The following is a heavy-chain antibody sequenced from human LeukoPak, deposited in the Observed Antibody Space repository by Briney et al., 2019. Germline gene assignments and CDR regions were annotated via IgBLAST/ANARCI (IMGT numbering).Heavy chain of an antibody. CDR1: GFTFSSYA. J-gene: IGHJ4*02. CDR2: ISGSGGST. D-gene: IGHD2-2*01. CDR3: AKGSWDIVVVPAAIEFDY. Sequence: GGSLRLSCAASGFTFSSYARSWVRQAPGKGLGWASAISGSGGSTYYADSVKGRFTISRDNSKNTLYLQMNSLRAEDTAVYYCAKGSWDIVVVPAAIEFDYWGQGTLVTVSS. V-gene: IGHV3-23*01.